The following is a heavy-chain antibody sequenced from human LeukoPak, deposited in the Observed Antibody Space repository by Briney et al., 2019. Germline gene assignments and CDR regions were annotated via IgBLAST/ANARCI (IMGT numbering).Heavy chain of an antibody. J-gene: IGHJ5*02. CDR2: ISGSGGST. Sequence: GGSLRLSCAASGFTFSSYGMSWVRQAPGKGLEWVSAISGSGGSTYYADSVKGRFTISRDNSKNTLYLQMNSLRAEDTAVYYCAKGEYSYDWFDPWGQGTLVTVSS. D-gene: IGHD5-18*01. V-gene: IGHV3-23*01. CDR1: GFTFSSYG. CDR3: AKGEYSYDWFDP.